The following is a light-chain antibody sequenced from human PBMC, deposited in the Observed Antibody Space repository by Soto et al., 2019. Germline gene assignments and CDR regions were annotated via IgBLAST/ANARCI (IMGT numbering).Light chain of an antibody. CDR1: QSVSSN. J-gene: IGKJ5*01. CDR3: QQYHNTPIT. CDR2: GAS. V-gene: IGKV3-20*01. Sequence: IVLTQSPGTLSLSPGEIVTLSCRAIQSVSSNLAWYQQKPGQAPRLLIYGASTRATGIPDRFSGSGSGTDFTLTINRLEPEDFAVYYCQQYHNTPITFGQGTRLEIK.